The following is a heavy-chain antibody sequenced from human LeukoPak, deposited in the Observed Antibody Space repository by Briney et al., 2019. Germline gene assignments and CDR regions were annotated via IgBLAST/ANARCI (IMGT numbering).Heavy chain of an antibody. CDR2: IYYSGST. Sequence: SETLSLTCTVSGGSISSYYWSWIRQPPGKGLEWIGYIYYSGSTNYNPPLKSRVTISVDTSENQFSLKLSSVTAADTAVYYCARYVVYGSGKYYFDYWGQGTLVTVSS. CDR3: ARYVVYGSGKYYFDY. D-gene: IGHD3-10*01. CDR1: GGSISSYY. J-gene: IGHJ4*02. V-gene: IGHV4-59*08.